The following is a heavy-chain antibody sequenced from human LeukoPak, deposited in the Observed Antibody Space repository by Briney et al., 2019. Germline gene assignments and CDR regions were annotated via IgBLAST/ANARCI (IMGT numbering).Heavy chain of an antibody. CDR2: IYGGGST. V-gene: IGHV3-53*01. J-gene: IGHJ6*02. D-gene: IGHD3-3*01. Sequence: GGSLRLSCAASGFIVSSNYMSWVRQAPGKGLEWVSVIYGGGSTYYADSVKGRFTISRDNSKNTLYLQMNSLRAEDTAVYYCARVLRFSRKTYSDSWSGPAYGMDVWGQGTTVTVSS. CDR3: ARVLRFSRKTYSDSWSGPAYGMDV. CDR1: GFIVSSNY.